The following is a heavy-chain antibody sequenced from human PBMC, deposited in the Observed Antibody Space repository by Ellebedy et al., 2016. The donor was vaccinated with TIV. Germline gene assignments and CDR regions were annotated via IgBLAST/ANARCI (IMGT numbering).Heavy chain of an antibody. CDR2: IYYSGST. CDR3: ARALRIVGAARETFDI. V-gene: IGHV4-59*01. D-gene: IGHD1-26*01. CDR1: GGSISSYY. J-gene: IGHJ3*02. Sequence: MPSETLSLTCTVSGGSISSYYWSWIRQPPGKGLEWIGYIYYSGSTNYNPSLKSRVTISVDTSKNQFSLKLSSVTAADTAVYYCARALRIVGAARETFDIWGQGTMVTVSS.